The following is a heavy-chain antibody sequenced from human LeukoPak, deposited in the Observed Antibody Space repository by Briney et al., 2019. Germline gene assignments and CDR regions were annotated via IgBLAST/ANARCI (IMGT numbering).Heavy chain of an antibody. J-gene: IGHJ4*02. CDR1: GFTFTDYA. V-gene: IGHV3-9*03. Sequence: GRSLRLSCAASGFTFTDYAMHWVRQAPGRGLEWVSGISWNGGSIAYADSVKGRFTISRDNARNSLYLQMNSLGAEDMALYYCAKGTSPYYYDTFDYWGQGTLVTVSS. CDR2: ISWNGGSI. D-gene: IGHD3-22*01. CDR3: AKGTSPYYYDTFDY.